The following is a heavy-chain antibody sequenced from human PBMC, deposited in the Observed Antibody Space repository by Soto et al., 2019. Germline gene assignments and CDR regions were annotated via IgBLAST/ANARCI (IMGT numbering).Heavy chain of an antibody. CDR3: AAIRVATPSHFDS. CDR2: IYTSGST. CDR1: GDSISSYY. D-gene: IGHD5-12*01. J-gene: IGHJ4*02. Sequence: LVTLSLTCSVAGDSISSYYWSWIRQPAGKGLEWIGRIYTSGSTNYNPSLKSRVTMSVDTSKNQFSLKLSSVTAADTAVYYCAAIRVATPSHFDSGGQGTLVTVSS. V-gene: IGHV4-4*07.